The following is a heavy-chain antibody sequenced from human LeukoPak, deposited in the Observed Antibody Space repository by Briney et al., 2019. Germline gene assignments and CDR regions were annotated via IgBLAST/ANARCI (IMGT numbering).Heavy chain of an antibody. CDR1: GGTFSSYA. CDR3: ASYYGDYWGTADY. Sequence: GSSVKVSCKASGGTFSSYAISWARQAPGQGLEWMGGIIPIFGTANYAQKFQGRVTITADESTSTAYMELSGLRSEDTAVYYCASYYGDYWGTADYWGQGTLVTVSS. V-gene: IGHV1-69*01. J-gene: IGHJ4*02. D-gene: IGHD4-17*01. CDR2: IIPIFGTA.